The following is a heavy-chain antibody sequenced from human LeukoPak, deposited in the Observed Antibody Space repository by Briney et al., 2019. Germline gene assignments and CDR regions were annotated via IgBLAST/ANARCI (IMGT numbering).Heavy chain of an antibody. CDR2: INPDSGVT. CDR3: ARVAHPSY. CDR1: GYTFTGYY. Sequence: GASVKVSCKASGYTFTGYYMHWVRQAPGQGLEWMASINPDSGVTNTAQKFQGRVTVTSDASITTFYLDLTILTYDDTAVYYCARVAHPSYWGQGTLVTVSS. V-gene: IGHV1-2*02. J-gene: IGHJ4*02.